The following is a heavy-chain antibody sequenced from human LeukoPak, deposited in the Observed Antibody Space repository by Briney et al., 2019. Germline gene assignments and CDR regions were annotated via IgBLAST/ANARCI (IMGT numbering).Heavy chain of an antibody. CDR1: GFTFSSYW. CDR2: INSDGSST. D-gene: IGHD6-19*01. V-gene: IGHV3-74*01. J-gene: IGHJ4*02. CDR3: ARDQVSSGWYGGGIDY. Sequence: GGSLRLSCAASGFTFSSYWMHWVRQAPGKGLVWVSRINSDGSSTSYADSVKGRCTLSRDNAKNTLYLQMNSLRAEDTAVYYCARDQVSSGWYGGGIDYWGQGTLVTVSS.